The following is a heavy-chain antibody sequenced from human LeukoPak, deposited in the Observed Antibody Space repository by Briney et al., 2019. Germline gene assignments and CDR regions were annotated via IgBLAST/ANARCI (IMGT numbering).Heavy chain of an antibody. CDR2: INHSGST. V-gene: IGHV4-34*01. CDR1: GESFSGYY. CDR3: ARAWSYYGSGSYLYY. D-gene: IGHD3-10*01. Sequence: SETLSLTCAVYGESFSGYYWSWIRQPPGKGLEWIGEINHSGSTNYNPSLKSRVTISVDTSKNQFSLKLSSVTAADTAVYYCARAWSYYGSGSYLYYWGQGTLVTVSS. J-gene: IGHJ4*02.